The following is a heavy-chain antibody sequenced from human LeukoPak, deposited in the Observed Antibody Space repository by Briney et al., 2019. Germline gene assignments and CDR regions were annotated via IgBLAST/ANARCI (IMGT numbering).Heavy chain of an antibody. V-gene: IGHV1-2*02. J-gene: IGHJ4*02. CDR3: ARSYDSSGYSDY. Sequence: ASMKVFCKASGYTFTGYYMHWVRQAPGQGLEWMGWINPNSGGTNYAQKFQGRVTMTRDTSISTAYMELSRLRSDDTAVYYCARSYDSSGYSDYWGQGTLVTVSS. D-gene: IGHD3-22*01. CDR1: GYTFTGYY. CDR2: INPNSGGT.